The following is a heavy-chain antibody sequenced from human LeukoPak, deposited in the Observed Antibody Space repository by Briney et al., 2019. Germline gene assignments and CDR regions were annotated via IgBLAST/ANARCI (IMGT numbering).Heavy chain of an antibody. Sequence: ASVKVSRKASGYTFTSYYMHWVRQAPGQGLEWMGIINPSGGSTSYAQKFQGRVTMTRDTSTSTVYMELSSLRSEDTAVYYCARDLGAARPSYYYYYGMDVWGQGTTVTVSS. J-gene: IGHJ6*02. CDR3: ARDLGAARPSYYYYYGMDV. CDR1: GYTFTSYY. CDR2: INPSGGST. V-gene: IGHV1-46*01. D-gene: IGHD6-6*01.